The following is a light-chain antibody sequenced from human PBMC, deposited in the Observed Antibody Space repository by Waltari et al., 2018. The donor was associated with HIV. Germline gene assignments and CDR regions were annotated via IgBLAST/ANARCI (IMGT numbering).Light chain of an antibody. CDR3: CSYAGSYSYVV. CDR2: DVN. CDR1: SSDVGGYNY. Sequence: QSALTQPRSVSGSPGQSVTMSCSGTSSDVGGYNYVSWYQQHPGKAPKRMIYDVNKRPSGVPDRFSGSKSGNTASLTISGLQAEDEADYYCCSYAGSYSYVVLGGGTKLTVL. V-gene: IGLV2-11*01. J-gene: IGLJ2*01.